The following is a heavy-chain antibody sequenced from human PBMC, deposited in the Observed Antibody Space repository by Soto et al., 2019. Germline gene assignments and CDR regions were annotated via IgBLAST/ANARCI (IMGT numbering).Heavy chain of an antibody. J-gene: IGHJ3*02. D-gene: IGHD3-22*01. Sequence: ETLSLTCTVSGGSMSSYYWIGWVRQMPGKGLEWMGIIYPGDSDTRYSPSSQGQVTISADKSISTAYLQWSSLKASDTAMYYCARRGYYYDSSGYPRAFDIWGQGTMVTVSS. CDR1: GGSMSSYYW. V-gene: IGHV5-51*01. CDR2: IYPGDSDT. CDR3: ARRGYYYDSSGYPRAFDI.